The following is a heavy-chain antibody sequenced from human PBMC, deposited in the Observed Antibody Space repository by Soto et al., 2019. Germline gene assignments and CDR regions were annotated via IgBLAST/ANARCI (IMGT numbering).Heavy chain of an antibody. CDR1: GYTFTNYY. Sequence: QVQLVQSGAEVKKPGASVKISCKASGYTFTNYYLHWVRRAPGQGLDWMGIINPGGDFTNYAQKFQGRPTMTRDTSTSTVYMELSSLRSEDTAVYYCARVLCTFPKAYYGLDVWGQGTTVTVSS. D-gene: IGHD2-21*01. CDR3: ARVLCTFPKAYYGLDV. V-gene: IGHV1-46*01. CDR2: INPGGDFT. J-gene: IGHJ6*02.